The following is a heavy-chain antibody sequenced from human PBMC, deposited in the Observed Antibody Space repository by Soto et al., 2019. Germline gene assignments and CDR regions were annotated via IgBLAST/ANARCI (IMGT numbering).Heavy chain of an antibody. D-gene: IGHD1-1*01. Sequence: PSETLSLTCSVSGGSIRNGNYYWSWIRQLPGKGLEWIGNIYYIGTTSYNPSLKSRVTISIDTSKNQFSLELTSVLAADTAVYYCAKNETTRPWFDPWGRGTLVTVS. CDR1: GGSIRNGNYY. J-gene: IGHJ5*02. V-gene: IGHV4-31*02. CDR2: IYYIGTT. CDR3: AKNETTRPWFDP.